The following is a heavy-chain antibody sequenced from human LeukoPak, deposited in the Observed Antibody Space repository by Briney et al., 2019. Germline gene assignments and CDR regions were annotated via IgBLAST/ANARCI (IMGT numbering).Heavy chain of an antibody. D-gene: IGHD3-10*01. CDR1: GFTFSSYG. CDR2: ITGSGGST. V-gene: IGHV3-23*01. CDR3: AKKGNLIRGPHYYNWFDP. J-gene: IGHJ5*02. Sequence: GGTLRLSCTASGFTFSSYGMNWGRQAPGKGLEWVSGITGSGGSTDYADSVKGRFTISRDNSKNTVFLQMNSLRAEDTAVYYCAKKGNLIRGPHYYNWFDPWGQGALVTVSS.